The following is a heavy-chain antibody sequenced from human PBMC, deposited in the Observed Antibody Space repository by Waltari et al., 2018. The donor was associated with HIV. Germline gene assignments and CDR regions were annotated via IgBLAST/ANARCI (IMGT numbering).Heavy chain of an antibody. V-gene: IGHV3-74*01. CDR2: INSDGSST. CDR3: ARVQGYSYAVNWFDP. CDR1: GFTFSSYW. D-gene: IGHD5-18*01. Sequence: EVQLVESGGGLVQLGGSLRLSCAASGFTFSSYWMHWVRQAPGKGLVWVSRINSDGSSTSYADSVKGRFTISRDNAKNTLYLQMNSLRAEDTAVYYCARVQGYSYAVNWFDPWGQGTLVTVSS. J-gene: IGHJ5*02.